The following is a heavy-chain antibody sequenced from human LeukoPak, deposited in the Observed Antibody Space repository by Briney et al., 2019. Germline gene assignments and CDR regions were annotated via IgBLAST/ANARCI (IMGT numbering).Heavy chain of an antibody. V-gene: IGHV3-30-3*01. Sequence: QPGRSLRLSCAASGFTFSSYAMHWVRQAPGKGLEWVAVISYDGSNKYYADSVKGRFTISRDNSKNTLYLQMNSLRAEDTAVYYCARGQVLRFLEWLSNPVFDYWGQGTLVTVSS. D-gene: IGHD3-3*01. CDR2: ISYDGSNK. CDR3: ARGQVLRFLEWLSNPVFDY. CDR1: GFTFSSYA. J-gene: IGHJ4*02.